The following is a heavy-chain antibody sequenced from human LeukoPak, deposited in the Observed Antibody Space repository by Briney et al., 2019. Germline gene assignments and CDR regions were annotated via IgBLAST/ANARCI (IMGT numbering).Heavy chain of an antibody. J-gene: IGHJ4*02. V-gene: IGHV3-30-3*01. CDR3: ARDLSRTYTVDY. CDR2: VSYDGSIN. CDR1: GFPSSSHA. D-gene: IGHD2-2*02. Sequence: GSLRLSCAASGFPSSSHAMHWVRQTPGKGLEWVAFVSYDGSINSYADFVKGRFTISRDNSKNTLYLQMNSLRAEDTAVYFCARDLSRTYTVDYWGQGTLVTVSS.